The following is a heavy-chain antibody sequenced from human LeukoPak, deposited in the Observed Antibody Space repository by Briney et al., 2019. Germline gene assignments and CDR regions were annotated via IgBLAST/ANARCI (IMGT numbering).Heavy chain of an antibody. V-gene: IGHV3-30*18. D-gene: IGHD3-10*01. J-gene: IGHJ4*02. CDR3: AKDYYDSGSCFFDY. CDR2: ISYDGSNK. Sequence: PGGSLRLSCAASGFTFSSYVMHWVRQAPGKGLEWVAVISYDGSNKYYADSVKGRFTISRDNSKNTLYLQMDSLRAEDTAVYYCAKDYYDSGSCFFDYWGQGTLVTVSS. CDR1: GFTFSSYV.